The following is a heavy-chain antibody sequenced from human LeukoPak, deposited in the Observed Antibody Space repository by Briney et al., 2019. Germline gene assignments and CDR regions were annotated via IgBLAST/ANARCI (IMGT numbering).Heavy chain of an antibody. D-gene: IGHD5-18*01. Sequence: GESLKISCKGSGYSFTSYWIGWVRQMPGKGLEWXXXIYPGDSDTRYSPSFQGQVTISADKSISTAYLQWSSLKASDTAMYYCAVCGYSYGCVGPFDYWGQGTLVTVSS. CDR3: AVCGYSYGCVGPFDY. V-gene: IGHV5-51*01. CDR2: IYPGDSDT. J-gene: IGHJ4*02. CDR1: GYSFTSYW.